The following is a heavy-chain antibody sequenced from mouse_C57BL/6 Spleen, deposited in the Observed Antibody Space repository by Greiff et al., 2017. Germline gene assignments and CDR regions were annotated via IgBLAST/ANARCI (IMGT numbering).Heavy chain of an antibody. Sequence: QVQLQQPGAELVKPGASVKMSCKASGYTFTSYWITWVKQRPGQGLEWIGDIYPGSGSTNYNEKFKSKATITADTSSNTAYLQLSSLTSEETAVYYCTTYDGYLGGQGTTLTVSS. CDR1: GYTFTSYW. V-gene: IGHV1-55*01. CDR3: TTYDGYL. CDR2: IYPGSGST. D-gene: IGHD2-3*01. J-gene: IGHJ2*01.